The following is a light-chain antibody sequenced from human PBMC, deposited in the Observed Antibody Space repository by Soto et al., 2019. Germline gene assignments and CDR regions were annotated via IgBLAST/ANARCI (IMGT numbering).Light chain of an antibody. CDR3: QQYNKSHTT. CDR1: QSVSSN. Sequence: EIVMTQSPATLSVSPGERATLSCRASQSVSSNLAWFQQKPGQAPRLLIYGASTRDTGISARFSGSGSGTEFTLTISRLQSGDFAVYHCQQYNKSHTTFGQGTKV. J-gene: IGKJ1*01. V-gene: IGKV3-15*01. CDR2: GAS.